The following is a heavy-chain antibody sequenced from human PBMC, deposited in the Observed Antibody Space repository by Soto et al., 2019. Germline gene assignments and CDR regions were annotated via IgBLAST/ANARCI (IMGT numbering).Heavy chain of an antibody. CDR2: IYTRGST. Sequence: QVQLQESGPGLVKPSETLSLTCTVSGGSISTYYWSWIRQPAGKGLEWIGRIYTRGSTNYNHSLKSRVTMSVDTSQNQFSLKLSSVTAADTGVYYCAKVGMVGTVLGSWFDPWGQGILVTVSS. V-gene: IGHV4-4*07. J-gene: IGHJ5*02. CDR3: AKVGMVGTVLGSWFDP. CDR1: GGSISTYY. D-gene: IGHD6-19*01.